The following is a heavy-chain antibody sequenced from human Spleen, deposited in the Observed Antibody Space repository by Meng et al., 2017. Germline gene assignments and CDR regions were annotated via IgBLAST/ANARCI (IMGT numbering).Heavy chain of an antibody. D-gene: IGHD6-13*01. CDR3: ARASRGDYYYGMDV. V-gene: IGHV4-59*01. CDR1: GDSISGYF. Sequence: SETLSLTCTVSGDSISGYFWSWIRQPPGKGLEWIGYIYSSGTTNYSPSLKSRVTISIDTSKNQFSLKLSSVTAADTAVYYCARASRGDYYYGMDVWGQGTTVTVSS. J-gene: IGHJ6*02. CDR2: IYSSGTT.